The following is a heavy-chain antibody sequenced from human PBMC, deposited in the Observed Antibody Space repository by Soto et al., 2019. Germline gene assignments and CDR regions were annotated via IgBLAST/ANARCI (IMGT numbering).Heavy chain of an antibody. J-gene: IGHJ4*02. D-gene: IGHD4-4*01. CDR2: IIPIFGTA. CDR3: ARSRSTYSNYDVYFDY. V-gene: IGHV1-69*13. CDR1: GGTFSSYA. Sequence: ASVKVSCKASGGTFSSYAISWVRQAPGQGLEWMGGIIPIFGTANYAQKFQGRVTITADESTSTAYMELSSLRSEDTAVYYCARSRSTYSNYDVYFDYWGQGTLVTVSS.